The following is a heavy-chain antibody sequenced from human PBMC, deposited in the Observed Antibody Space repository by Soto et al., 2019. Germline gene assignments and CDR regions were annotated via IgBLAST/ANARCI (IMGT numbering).Heavy chain of an antibody. V-gene: IGHV3-23*01. CDR2: ISGSGGST. D-gene: IGHD5-12*01. CDR3: AKDNRRYSGYGYFDY. J-gene: IGHJ4*02. Sequence: EVQLLESGGGLVQPGGSLRLSCAASGFTFSSYAMSWVRQAPGKGLEWVSAISGSGGSTYYADSVKGRFTISRDNSKNTLYLQMNSRRAEDTAVYYCAKDNRRYSGYGYFDYWGQGTLVTVSS. CDR1: GFTFSSYA.